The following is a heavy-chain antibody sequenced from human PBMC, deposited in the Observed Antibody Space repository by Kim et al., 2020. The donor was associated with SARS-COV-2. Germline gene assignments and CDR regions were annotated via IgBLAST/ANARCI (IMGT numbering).Heavy chain of an antibody. Sequence: GGSLRLSCATSGFTFSAYDMNWVRQVPGKWLEWLSFITKGSNIIYYADSVKGRFTTSRDNAKNSLHLQMNSLKDDDTAIYHCVRDRMVGAFDIWGQGTLV. CDR2: ITKGSNII. V-gene: IGHV3-48*02. J-gene: IGHJ3*02. CDR3: VRDRMVGAFDI. D-gene: IGHD1-26*01. CDR1: GFTFSAYD.